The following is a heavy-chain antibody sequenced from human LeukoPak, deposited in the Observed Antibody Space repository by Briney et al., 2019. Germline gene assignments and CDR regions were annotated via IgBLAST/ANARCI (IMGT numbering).Heavy chain of an antibody. J-gene: IGHJ6*02. CDR1: GFTVSSNY. V-gene: IGHV3-66*01. CDR3: ARYPVPYYYGSGSHPGYYGMDV. CDR2: IYSGGST. D-gene: IGHD3-10*01. Sequence: GGSLRLSCAASGFTVSSNYMSWVRQAPGKGLEWVSVIYSGGSTYYADSVKGRFTISRDNSKNTLYLQMNSLRAEDTAVYYCARYPVPYYYGSGSHPGYYGMDVWGQGTTVTVSS.